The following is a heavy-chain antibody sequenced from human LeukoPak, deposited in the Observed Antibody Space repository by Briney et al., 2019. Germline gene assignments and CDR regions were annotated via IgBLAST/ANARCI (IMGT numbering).Heavy chain of an antibody. Sequence: GGSLRLSCAASGFTFSSYGMHWVRQAPGKGLEWVAVILSDGSKEFYTDSVKGRFTISRDNSKNTLYLQMNSLRAEDTAVYYCAREGYYYYMDVWGKGTTVTVSS. CDR2: ILSDGSKE. J-gene: IGHJ6*03. CDR3: AREGYYYYMDV. V-gene: IGHV3-33*01. CDR1: GFTFSSYG.